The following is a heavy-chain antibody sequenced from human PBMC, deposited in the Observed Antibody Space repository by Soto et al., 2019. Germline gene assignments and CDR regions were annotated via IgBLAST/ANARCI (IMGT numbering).Heavy chain of an antibody. CDR1: GFTFSSYA. CDR2: ISGSGGST. V-gene: IGHV3-23*01. D-gene: IGHD1-26*01. J-gene: IGHJ2*01. Sequence: GGSLRLSCAASGFTFSSYAMSWVRQAPGKGLEWVSAISGSGGSTYYADSVKGRFTISRDNSKNTLYLQMNSLRAEDTAVYYCAKVGPPSPTTFRWYFDLWGRGTLVTVSS. CDR3: AKVGPPSPTTFRWYFDL.